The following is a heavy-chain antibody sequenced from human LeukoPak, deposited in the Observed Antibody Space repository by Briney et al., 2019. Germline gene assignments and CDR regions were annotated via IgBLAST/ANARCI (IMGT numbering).Heavy chain of an antibody. CDR2: IDSGGAT. CDR1: GFTISSNC. CDR3: ASHSSSWYGFDY. J-gene: IGHJ4*02. V-gene: IGHV3-53*01. Sequence: TGGSLRLSCAASGFTISSNCMSWVRQAPGKGLEWVSVIDSGGATYYADSVKGRFTISRGNSKNTLYLQMNSLRAEDTAVYYCASHSSSWYGFDYWGQGTLVTVSS. D-gene: IGHD6-13*01.